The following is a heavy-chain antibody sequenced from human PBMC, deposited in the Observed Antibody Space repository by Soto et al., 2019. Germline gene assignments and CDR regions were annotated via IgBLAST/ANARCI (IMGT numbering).Heavy chain of an antibody. V-gene: IGHV1-69*13. CDR1: GGTFSSYA. J-gene: IGHJ6*02. CDR3: ARSVAATIYYYYGMDV. CDR2: IIPIFGTA. D-gene: IGHD2-15*01. Sequence: SVKVSCKASGGTFSSYAISWVRQAPGQGLEWMGGIIPIFGTANYAQKFQGRVTITADESTSTAYMELSSLRSEDTAVYYCARSVAATIYYYYGMDVWGQGTTVTVSS.